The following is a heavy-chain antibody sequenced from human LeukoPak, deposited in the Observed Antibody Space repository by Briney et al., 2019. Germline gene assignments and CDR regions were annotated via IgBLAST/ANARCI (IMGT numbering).Heavy chain of an antibody. D-gene: IGHD3-22*01. CDR2: INYSGST. CDR3: VRDCSIVSCYQRRFDP. CDR1: GGSFSGYY. Sequence: SETLSLTCAVYGGSFSGYYWNWIRQPPGKRLEWIGEINYSGSTNYDPSLKSRVTISADTSKNQFSLKLSSVTAADTAVYFCVRDCSIVSCYQRRFDPWGQGTLVTVSS. J-gene: IGHJ5*02. V-gene: IGHV4-34*01.